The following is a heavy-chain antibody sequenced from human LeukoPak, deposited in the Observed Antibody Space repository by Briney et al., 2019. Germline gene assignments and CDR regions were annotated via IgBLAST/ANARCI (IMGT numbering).Heavy chain of an antibody. J-gene: IGHJ4*02. CDR1: GGSISSYY. CDR2: IYYSGST. CDR3: ARASRPGIAAAGPDY. V-gene: IGHV4-59*12. Sequence: SETLSLTCTVSGGSISSYYWSWIRQPPGKGLEWNGYIYYSGSTNYNPSLKSRVTISVDTSKNQFSLKLSSVTAADTAVYYCARASRPGIAAAGPDYWGQGTLVTVSS. D-gene: IGHD6-13*01.